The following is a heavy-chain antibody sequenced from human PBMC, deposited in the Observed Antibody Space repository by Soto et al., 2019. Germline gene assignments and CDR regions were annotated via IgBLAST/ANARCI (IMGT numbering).Heavy chain of an antibody. CDR3: ARDLWGYCGADCYPLDV. V-gene: IGHV4-59*01. D-gene: IGHD2-21*02. Sequence: SETLSLTCTVAGGSISSYYWSWIRQPQGKGLEWIGYMYNTGSTIYNPSLKSRVTISVDTSKNQFSLKLNSVTAADTAVYYCARDLWGYCGADCYPLDVWGQGTTVTVS. CDR2: MYNTGST. J-gene: IGHJ6*02. CDR1: GGSISSYY.